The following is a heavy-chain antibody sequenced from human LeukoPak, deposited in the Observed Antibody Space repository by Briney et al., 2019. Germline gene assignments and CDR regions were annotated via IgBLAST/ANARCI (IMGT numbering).Heavy chain of an antibody. D-gene: IGHD3-10*01. CDR2: INPNSGGT. J-gene: IGHJ4*02. CDR1: GYTFTGYY. Sequence: ASVKVSCKASGYTFTGYYMHWVRQAPGQGLEWMGWINPNSGGTNYAQKFQGRVTMTRDTSISTAYMELGRLRSDDTAVYYCARDLPWAYYYGSGSYPDYWGQGTLVTVSS. CDR3: ARDLPWAYYYGSGSYPDY. V-gene: IGHV1-2*02.